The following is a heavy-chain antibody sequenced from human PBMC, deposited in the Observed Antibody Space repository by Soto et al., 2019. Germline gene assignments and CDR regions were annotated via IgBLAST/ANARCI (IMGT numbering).Heavy chain of an antibody. CDR3: ARDGGDCGYRLIYYYCIGLDV. J-gene: IGHJ6*02. CDR1: GYDFSSYA. V-gene: IGHV1-3*05. D-gene: IGHD5-12*01. Sequence: QVQLVQSGAEEKQPGASVRLSCKASGYDFSSYAMHWVRQAPGQRLEWMGRINIGSGNTEYSQNFQDRITITRDTSSSTVYMELNSLKSEDTAVYYCARDGGDCGYRLIYYYCIGLDVWGQGTMVTVSS. CDR2: INIGSGNT.